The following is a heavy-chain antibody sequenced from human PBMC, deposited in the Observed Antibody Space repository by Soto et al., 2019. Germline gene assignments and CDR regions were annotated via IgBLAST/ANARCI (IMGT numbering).Heavy chain of an antibody. V-gene: IGHV1-69*06. CDR1: GGTFSSNA. J-gene: IGHJ4*02. CDR3: AVTVTGSRSPLAH. CDR2: IIPLYASP. D-gene: IGHD3-9*01. Sequence: QVQLVQSGAEVKKPGSSVKVSCKASGGTFSSNAISWVRQAPGQGLEWMGGIIPLYASPNYAQNFQGRVTVTADKATSTAYLELSRLKFADSAIYYCAVTVTGSRSPLAHWGRGTLVIVSS.